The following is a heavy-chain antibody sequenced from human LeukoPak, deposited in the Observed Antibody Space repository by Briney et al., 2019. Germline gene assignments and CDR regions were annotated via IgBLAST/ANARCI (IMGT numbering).Heavy chain of an antibody. Sequence: SETLSRTCAVSGGSISSGGYSWSWIRQPPGKGLEWIGYIYHSGSTYYNPSLKSRVTISVDRSKNQFSLKLSSVTAADTAVYYCARGAPGGYYYDSSGYYYFWFDPWGQGTLVTVSS. J-gene: IGHJ5*02. CDR3: ARGAPGGYYYDSSGYYYFWFDP. D-gene: IGHD3-22*01. CDR2: IYHSGST. V-gene: IGHV4-30-2*01. CDR1: GGSISSGGYS.